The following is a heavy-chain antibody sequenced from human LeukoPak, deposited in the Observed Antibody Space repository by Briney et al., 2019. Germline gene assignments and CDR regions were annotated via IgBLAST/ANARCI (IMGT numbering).Heavy chain of an antibody. CDR2: ISGDGGST. CDR1: GLTFDDYA. J-gene: IGHJ6*02. Sequence: GGSLRLSCAASGLTFDDYAMHCVRQAPGKGLEWVSLISGDGGSTYYADSVKGRFTISRDNSKNSLYLQMNSLRTEDTALYYCAKDSIAAAGAGLYYYGMDVWGQGTTVTVSS. V-gene: IGHV3-43*02. D-gene: IGHD6-13*01. CDR3: AKDSIAAAGAGLYYYGMDV.